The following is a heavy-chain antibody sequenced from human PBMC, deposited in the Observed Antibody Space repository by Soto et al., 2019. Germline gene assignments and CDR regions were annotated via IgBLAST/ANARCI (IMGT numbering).Heavy chain of an antibody. CDR1: GFSLRNARMG. J-gene: IGHJ6*03. D-gene: IGHD3-22*01. CDR2: IFSSDEK. CDR3: ARMLAVNYYYYYVDV. V-gene: IGHV2-26*01. Sequence: QVTLKESGPVLVKPTETLTLTCTVSGFSLRNARMGVSWIRQPPGKALEWLAHIFSSDEKSYNTSLKGRFTLTKDTSKSQVVLTMTYVDPVDTATYFCARMLAVNYYYYYVDVWGEGTTVTVSS.